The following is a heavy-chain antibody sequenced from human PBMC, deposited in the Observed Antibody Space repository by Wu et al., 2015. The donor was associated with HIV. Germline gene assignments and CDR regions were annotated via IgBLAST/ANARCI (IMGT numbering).Heavy chain of an antibody. V-gene: IGHV1-18*04. CDR2: ISAYNGNT. CDR3: ARRWGRFINGGAFDY. D-gene: IGHD3-16*01. J-gene: IGHJ3*02. CDR1: GYSFTSYG. Sequence: QVQLVQSEAEVKKPGASVKVSCKASGYSFTSYGISWVRQAPGQGLEWMGWISAYNGNTKYAQRLQGRVTMTTDTSTSTAYMELRSLRSDDTAVYYCARRWGRFINGGAFDYLGPRDNGHRLF.